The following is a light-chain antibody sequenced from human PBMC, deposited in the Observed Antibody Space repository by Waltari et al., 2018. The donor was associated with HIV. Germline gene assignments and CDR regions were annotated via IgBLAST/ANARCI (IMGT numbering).Light chain of an antibody. J-gene: IGKJ2*02. CDR2: KAS. CDR3: QYYNTYSRT. V-gene: IGKV1-5*03. CDR1: QSISSW. Sequence: DIQMTQSTSTLSASVGDRVTITCRASQSISSWLAWYQMKPGKAPKLLIYKASSLESGVSSRFSGSGSGTEFTPTISSLQPDDFATYYCQYYNTYSRTFGQGTKVEL.